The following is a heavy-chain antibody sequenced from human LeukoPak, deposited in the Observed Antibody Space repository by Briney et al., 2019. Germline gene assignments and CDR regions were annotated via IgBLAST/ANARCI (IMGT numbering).Heavy chain of an antibody. D-gene: IGHD1-26*01. CDR3: ANGKREGSPVDY. CDR1: EFTFGNFW. V-gene: IGHV3-7*01. J-gene: IGHJ4*02. CDR2: IKEDGSDK. Sequence: GGSLRLSCAASEFTFGNFWMTWVRQAPGKGLEWVANIKEDGSDKYYVDSVKGRFTISRDNSKNTLYLQMNSLRAEDTAVNYCANGKREGSPVDYWGQGTLVTVSS.